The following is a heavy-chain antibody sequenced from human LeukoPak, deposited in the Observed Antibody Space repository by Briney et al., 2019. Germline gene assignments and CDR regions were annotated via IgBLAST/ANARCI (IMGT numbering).Heavy chain of an antibody. CDR2: INPDTGGT. V-gene: IGHV1-2*02. J-gene: IGHJ6*02. CDR1: GYTFTGYY. Sequence: ASVKVSCKASGYTFTGYYMHWVRQAPGQGLEWMRWINPDTGGTNYAQNFQGRVTMTRDTSISTAYMELSTLRSDDTAVYYCAREGVVKGTDVWGQGTTVTVSS. CDR3: AREGVVKGTDV.